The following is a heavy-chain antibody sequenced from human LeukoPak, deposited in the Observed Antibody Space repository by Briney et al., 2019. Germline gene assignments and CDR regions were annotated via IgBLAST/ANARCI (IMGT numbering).Heavy chain of an antibody. CDR3: ARDPGGGCSSTSCSDY. CDR2: ISAYNGNT. CDR1: GYTFTSYD. V-gene: IGHV1-18*01. J-gene: IGHJ4*02. D-gene: IGHD2-2*01. Sequence: AASVKVSCKASGYTFTSYDINWVRQAPGQGLEWMGWISAYNGNTNYAQKLQGRVAMTTDTSTSTAYMELRSLRSDDTAVYYCARDPGGGCSSTSCSDYWGQGTLVTVSS.